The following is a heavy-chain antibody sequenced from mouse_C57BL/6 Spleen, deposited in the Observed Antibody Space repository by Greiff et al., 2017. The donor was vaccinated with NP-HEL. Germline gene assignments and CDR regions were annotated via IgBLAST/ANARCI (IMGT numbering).Heavy chain of an antibody. CDR2: IHPNSGST. CDR3: ARCLIYYYGSDDY. CDR1: GYTFTSYW. D-gene: IGHD1-1*01. Sequence: VQLQQPGAELVKPGASVKLSCKASGYTFTSYWMHWVKQRPGQGLEWIGMIHPNSGSTNYNEKFKSKATLTVDKSSSTAYMQLSSLTSEDSAVYYCARCLIYYYGSDDYWGQGTTLTVSS. V-gene: IGHV1-64*01. J-gene: IGHJ2*01.